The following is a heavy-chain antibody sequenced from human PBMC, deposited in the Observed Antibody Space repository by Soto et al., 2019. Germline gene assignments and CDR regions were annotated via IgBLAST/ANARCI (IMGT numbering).Heavy chain of an antibody. V-gene: IGHV1-18*04. CDR3: PRPLFSGGPATARGVNNCFAP. Sequence: QVQLVQSGAEVKKPGASVKVSCKASGYTFTSYGISWVRQAPGQGLEWMGWISAYNGNTNYAQKLQGRVTMTTDTPRSTANWGLGGRGSDDTAVFYCPRPLFSGGPATARGVNNCFAPGGQGPLVTVSS. CDR1: GYTFTSYG. CDR2: ISAYNGNT. D-gene: IGHD2-21*02. J-gene: IGHJ5*02.